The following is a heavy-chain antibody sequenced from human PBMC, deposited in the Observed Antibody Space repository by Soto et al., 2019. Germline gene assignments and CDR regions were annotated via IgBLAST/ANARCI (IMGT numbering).Heavy chain of an antibody. Sequence: SETLSLTCTVSGGSISSYYWSWIRQPPGKGLEWIGYIYYSGSTNYNPSLKSRVTISVDTSKNQFSLKLSSVTAADTAVYYCARGAYSSSTDYWGQGTLVTVSS. V-gene: IGHV4-59*01. CDR3: ARGAYSSSTDY. CDR1: GGSISSYY. J-gene: IGHJ4*02. D-gene: IGHD6-6*01. CDR2: IYYSGST.